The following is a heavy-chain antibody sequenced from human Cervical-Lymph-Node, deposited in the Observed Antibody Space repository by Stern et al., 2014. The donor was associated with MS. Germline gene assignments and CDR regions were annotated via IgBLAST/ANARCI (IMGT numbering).Heavy chain of an antibody. D-gene: IGHD2-2*01. CDR2: IIPIFGTA. CDR1: GGTFSSYA. V-gene: IGHV1-69*01. CDR3: ARGHYCSSTSCSTIYYGMDV. J-gene: IGHJ6*02. Sequence: VQLVESGAEVKKPGSSVKVSCKASGGTFSSYAISWVRQAPGQGLELMGGIIPIFGTANYAQKFQGRVTITADESTSTAYMELSSLRSEDTAVYYCARGHYCSSTSCSTIYYGMDVWGQGTTVTVSS.